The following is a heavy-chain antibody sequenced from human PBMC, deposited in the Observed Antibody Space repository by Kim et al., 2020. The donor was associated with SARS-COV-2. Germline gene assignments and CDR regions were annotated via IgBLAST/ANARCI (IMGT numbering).Heavy chain of an antibody. Sequence: GGSLRLSCAASGFTFSSFGMHWVRQAPGKGLEWVAVIWYDGSNRFYTDSVKGRFAISRDNSKNTLYLQMNSLRAEDTALYYCARDAKIPTTPVTWFDPWGQETLVTVSS. CDR2: IWYDGSNR. V-gene: IGHV3-33*01. CDR3: ARDAKIPTTPVTWFDP. J-gene: IGHJ5*02. D-gene: IGHD1-1*01. CDR1: GFTFSSFG.